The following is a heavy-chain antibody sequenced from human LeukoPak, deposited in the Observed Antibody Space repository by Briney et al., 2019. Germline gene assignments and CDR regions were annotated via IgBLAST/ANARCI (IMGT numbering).Heavy chain of an antibody. CDR1: GGTFTSYA. V-gene: IGHV1-69*05. Sequence: SVKVSCKASGGTFTSYAISWVRQAPGQGLEWMGRIIPIFGTANYAQKFQGRVTITTDESTSTAYMELSSLRSEDTAVCYCARDYQDGYNHFDYWGQGTLVTVSS. J-gene: IGHJ4*02. D-gene: IGHD5-24*01. CDR3: ARDYQDGYNHFDY. CDR2: IIPIFGTA.